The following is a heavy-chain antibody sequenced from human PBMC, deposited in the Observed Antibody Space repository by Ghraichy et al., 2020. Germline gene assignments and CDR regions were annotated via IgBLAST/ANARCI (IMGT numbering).Heavy chain of an antibody. V-gene: IGHV3-49*04. CDR1: GFTFGDYA. CDR2: IRSKAYGGTT. CDR3: TRDWLTIDYYYYGMDV. J-gene: IGHJ6*02. D-gene: IGHD3-22*01. Sequence: GGSLRLSCTASGFTFGDYAMSWVRQAPGKGLEWVGFIRSKAYGGTTEYAASVKGRFTISRDDSKSIAYLQMNSLKTEDTAVYYCTRDWLTIDYYYYGMDVWGQGTTVTVSS.